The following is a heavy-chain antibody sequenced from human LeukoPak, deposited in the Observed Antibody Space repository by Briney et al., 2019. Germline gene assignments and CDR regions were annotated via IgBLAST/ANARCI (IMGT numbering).Heavy chain of an antibody. CDR2: IYHSGST. CDR1: GGSISSGGYS. D-gene: IGHD2-15*01. V-gene: IGHV4-30-2*01. J-gene: IGHJ3*02. CDR3: ARVYCSGGSCYFGDALDI. Sequence: PSETLSLTCAVSGGSISSGGYSWSWIRQPPGKGLEWIGYIYHSGSTYYNPSLKSRVTISVDRSKNQFSLKLSSVTAADTAVYYCARVYCSGGSCYFGDALDIWGQGTMVTVSS.